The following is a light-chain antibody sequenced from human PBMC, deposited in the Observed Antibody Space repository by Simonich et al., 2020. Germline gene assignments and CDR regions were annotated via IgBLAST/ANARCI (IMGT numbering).Light chain of an antibody. J-gene: IGLJ2*01. V-gene: IGLV6-57*03. CDR1: SGSIPSNY. CDR3: QSYDSSNHVV. Sequence: NFMLNQPHSVSESPGKTVTISCTRTSGSIPSNYVQWYQQRPGSAPTTVIYEDNQRPSGVPVRFSGSIDSSSNAASLTISGLKTEDEAYYYCQSYDSSNHVVFGGGTKLTVL. CDR2: EDN.